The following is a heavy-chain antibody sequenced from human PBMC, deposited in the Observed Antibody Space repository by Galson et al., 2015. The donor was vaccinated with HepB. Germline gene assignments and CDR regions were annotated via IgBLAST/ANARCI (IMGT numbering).Heavy chain of an antibody. J-gene: IGHJ3*02. CDR1: GFTFSSYA. CDR3: ATTPGGSGTPSAFDI. D-gene: IGHD3-10*01. CDR2: ISYDGSNK. Sequence: SLRLSCAASGFTFSSYAMHRVRQAPGKGLEWVAVISYDGSNKYYADSVKGRFTISRDNSKNTLYLQMNSLRAEDTAVYYCATTPGGSGTPSAFDIWGQGTMVTVSS. V-gene: IGHV3-30*04.